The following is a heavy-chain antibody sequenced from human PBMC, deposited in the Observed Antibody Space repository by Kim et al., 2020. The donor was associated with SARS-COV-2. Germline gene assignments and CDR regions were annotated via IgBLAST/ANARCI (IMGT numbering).Heavy chain of an antibody. D-gene: IGHD3-10*01. V-gene: IGHV3-30*18. CDR1: GFTFSSYG. J-gene: IGHJ4*02. Sequence: GGSLRLSCAASGFTFSSYGMHWVRQAPGKGLEWVAVISYDGSNKYYADSVKGRFTISRDNSKNTLYLQMNSLRAEDTAVYYCAKERVYYGSGSPFDYWSQGTLVTVSS. CDR3: AKERVYYGSGSPFDY. CDR2: ISYDGSNK.